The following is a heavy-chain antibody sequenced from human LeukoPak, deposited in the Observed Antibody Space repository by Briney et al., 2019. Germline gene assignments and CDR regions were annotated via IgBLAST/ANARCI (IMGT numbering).Heavy chain of an antibody. CDR2: ISAYNGNT. CDR3: ARDGDIVVVPAAESFDY. J-gene: IGHJ4*02. D-gene: IGHD2-2*01. CDR1: GYTFTSYG. V-gene: IGHV1-18*01. Sequence: ASVKVSCKASGYTFTSYGISWVRQAPGQGLEWMGWISAYNGNTNYARKLQGRVTMTTDTSTSTAYMELRSLRSDDTAVYYCARDGDIVVVPAAESFDYWGQGTLVTVSS.